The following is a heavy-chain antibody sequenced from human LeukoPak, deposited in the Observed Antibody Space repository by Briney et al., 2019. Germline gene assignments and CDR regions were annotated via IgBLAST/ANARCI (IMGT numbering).Heavy chain of an antibody. D-gene: IGHD3-16*01. CDR1: GFTFSSSW. Sequence: GGSLRLSCAASGFTFSSSWMNWVRQAPGKGLEWVGNINQDGSQTYYVDSVRGRFTISRDNARNSLYLQMSSLRAEDTAVYYCARDLYADYVWGSFDYWGQGTLVTVSS. CDR3: ARDLYADYVWGSFDY. CDR2: INQDGSQT. V-gene: IGHV3-7*01. J-gene: IGHJ4*02.